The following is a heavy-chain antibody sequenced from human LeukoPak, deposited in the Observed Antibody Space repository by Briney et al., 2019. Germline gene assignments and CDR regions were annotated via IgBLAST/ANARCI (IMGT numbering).Heavy chain of an antibody. CDR3: AKYQLLWKGALDY. V-gene: IGHV3-30*18. CDR1: GFTFSSYG. CDR2: ISYDGSNK. J-gene: IGHJ4*02. D-gene: IGHD2-2*01. Sequence: GGSLRLSCAASGFTFSSYGMHWVRQAPGKGLEWVAVISYDGSNKYYADSVKGRFTISRDNSKNTLYLQMNSLRAEDTAVYYCAKYQLLWKGALDYWGQGTLVTVSS.